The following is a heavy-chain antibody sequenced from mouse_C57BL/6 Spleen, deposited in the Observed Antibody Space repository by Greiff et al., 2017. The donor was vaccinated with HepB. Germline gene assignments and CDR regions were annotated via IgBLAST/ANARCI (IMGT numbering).Heavy chain of an antibody. J-gene: IGHJ4*01. CDR3: AKEGYYDYDYYAMDY. V-gene: IGHV1-66*01. D-gene: IGHD2-4*01. CDR1: GYSFTSYY. Sequence: VHLVESGPELVKPGASVKISCKASGYSFTSYYIHWVKQRPGQGLEWIGWIYPGSGNTKYNEKFKGKATLTADTSSSTAYMQLSSLTSEDSAVYYCAKEGYYDYDYYAMDYWGQGTSVTVSS. CDR2: IYPGSGNT.